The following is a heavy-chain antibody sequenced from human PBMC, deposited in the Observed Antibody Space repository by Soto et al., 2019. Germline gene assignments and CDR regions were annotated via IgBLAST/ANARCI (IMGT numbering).Heavy chain of an antibody. CDR1: GFTFSSYS. CDR3: ARNPTLRFLKGGMDV. Sequence: PGGSLRLSCAASGFTFSSYSMNWVRQAPGKGLEWVSYISSSSSTIYYADSVKGRFTISRDNAKNSLYLQMNSLRDEDTAVYYCARNPTLRFLKGGMDVWGQGTTVTVSS. J-gene: IGHJ6*02. V-gene: IGHV3-48*02. CDR2: ISSSSSTI. D-gene: IGHD3-3*01.